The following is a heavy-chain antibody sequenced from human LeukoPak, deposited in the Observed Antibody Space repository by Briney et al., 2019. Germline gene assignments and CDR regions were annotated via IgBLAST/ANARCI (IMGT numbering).Heavy chain of an antibody. CDR2: ISWNSGSI. CDR1: GFTFDDYA. J-gene: IGHJ4*02. D-gene: IGHD6-19*01. Sequence: PGRSLRLSCAASGFTFDDYAMHWVRQAPGKGLGWVSGISWNSGSIGYADSVKGRFTISRDNAKNSLYLQMNSLRAEDTALYYCAKGIKIGQWLGPFDYWGQGTLVTVSS. CDR3: AKGIKIGQWLGPFDY. V-gene: IGHV3-9*01.